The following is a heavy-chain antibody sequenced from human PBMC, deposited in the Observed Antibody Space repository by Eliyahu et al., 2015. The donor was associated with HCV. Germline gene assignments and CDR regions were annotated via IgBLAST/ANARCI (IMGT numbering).Heavy chain of an antibody. CDR3: ARAWALYSGSPTFDY. CDR2: IYSGGST. CDR1: GFXVSSNY. D-gene: IGHD1-26*01. Sequence: EVQLVESGGGLIQPGGSLRLSCAASGFXVSSNYMSWVRQAPGKGLEWVSVIYSGGSTYYADSVKGRFTISRDNSKNTLYLQMNSLRAEDTAVYYCARAWALYSGSPTFDYWGQGTLVTVSS. V-gene: IGHV3-53*01. J-gene: IGHJ4*02.